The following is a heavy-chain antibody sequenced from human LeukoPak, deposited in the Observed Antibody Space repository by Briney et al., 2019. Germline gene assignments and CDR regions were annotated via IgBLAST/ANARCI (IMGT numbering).Heavy chain of an antibody. CDR2: ISAYNGNT. D-gene: IGHD2-2*02. V-gene: IGHV1-18*01. CDR1: GYTFTSYA. Sequence: ASVKVSCKASGYTFTSYAMHWVRQAPGQRLEWMGWISAYNGNTNYAQKLQGRVTMTTDTSTSTAYMELRSLRSDDTAVYYCARPAGIHTPATFDYWGQGTLVTVSS. J-gene: IGHJ4*02. CDR3: ARPAGIHTPATFDY.